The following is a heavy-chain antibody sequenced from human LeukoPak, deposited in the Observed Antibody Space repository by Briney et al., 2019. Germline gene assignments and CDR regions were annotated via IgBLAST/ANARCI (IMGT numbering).Heavy chain of an antibody. D-gene: IGHD1-26*01. Sequence: GGSLRLSCAASGFTFSSYAMHWVRQAPGKGLEWVAVISYDGSNKYYADSVKGRFTISRDNSKNTLYLQMNSLRAEDTAVYYCARDGGWELLSDFDYWGQGTLVTVSS. CDR2: ISYDGSNK. V-gene: IGHV3-30*04. CDR3: ARDGGWELLSDFDY. CDR1: GFTFSSYA. J-gene: IGHJ4*02.